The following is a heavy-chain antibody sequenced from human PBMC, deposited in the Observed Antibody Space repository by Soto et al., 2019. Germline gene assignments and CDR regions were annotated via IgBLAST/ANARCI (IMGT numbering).Heavy chain of an antibody. CDR2: IKQDGSEK. J-gene: IGHJ4*02. V-gene: IGHV3-7*01. D-gene: IGHD1-26*01. CDR1: GVTFSSYW. Sequence: GGSLRLSCAASGVTFSSYWMSWFRQAPGKGLEWVANIKQDGSEKYYVDSVKGRLTISRDNAKNSLYLQMNSLRAEDTAVYYCAREMGPSYYFDYWGQGTLVTVSS. CDR3: AREMGPSYYFDY.